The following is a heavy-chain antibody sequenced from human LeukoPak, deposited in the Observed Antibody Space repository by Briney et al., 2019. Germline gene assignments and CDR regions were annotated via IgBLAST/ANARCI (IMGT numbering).Heavy chain of an antibody. Sequence: SETLSLTCTVSGYSISSGYYWGWIRQPPGKGLEWIGSIYYSGSTYYNPSLKSRVTISVDRSKNQFSLKLSSVTAADTAVYYCASRGGVAWFDPWGQGTLVTVSS. CDR2: IYYSGST. J-gene: IGHJ5*02. CDR3: ASRGGVAWFDP. D-gene: IGHD3-16*01. CDR1: GYSISSGYY. V-gene: IGHV4-38-2*02.